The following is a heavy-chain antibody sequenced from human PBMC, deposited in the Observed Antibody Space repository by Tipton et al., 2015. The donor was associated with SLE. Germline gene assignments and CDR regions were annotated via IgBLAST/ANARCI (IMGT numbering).Heavy chain of an antibody. CDR2: INWKGDST. D-gene: IGHD3-3*01. J-gene: IGHJ4*02. Sequence: SLRLSCAGSGFTFDDFAMGWVRHVQGKGLEWVSGINWKGDSTAYADSMRGRITISRDNANNSLSLQMNSLRAEDTAVYYCARAGVIIPDYWGQGTLVTVSS. V-gene: IGHV3-20*04. CDR1: GFTFDDFA. CDR3: ARAGVIIPDY.